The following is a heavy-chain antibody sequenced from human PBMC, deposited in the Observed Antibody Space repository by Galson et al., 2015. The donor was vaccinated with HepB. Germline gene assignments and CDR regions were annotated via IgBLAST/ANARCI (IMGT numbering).Heavy chain of an antibody. CDR1: GFTFSSYS. V-gene: IGHV3-48*01. CDR2: ISGSSSTI. CDR3: ARDYYGSGSYGGDYFDS. D-gene: IGHD3-10*01. Sequence: SLRLSCAASGFTFSSYSMNWVRQAPGKGLEWVSYISGSSSTIYYADSVKGRFTISRDNAKNSPYLHMNILRAEDTAVYYCARDYYGSGSYGGDYFDSWGQGTLVTVSS. J-gene: IGHJ4*02.